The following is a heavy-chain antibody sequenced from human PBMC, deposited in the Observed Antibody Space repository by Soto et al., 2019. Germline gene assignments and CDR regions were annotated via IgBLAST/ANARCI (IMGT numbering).Heavy chain of an antibody. Sequence: EVQLVESGGGLVQPGGSLRLSCAASGFTVSSNYMSWVRQAPGEGLEWVSVIYSGGSTYYADSVKGRFTISRDNSKNTLYLQMNSLRAEDTAVYYCAREYESSGSYRLAFDIWGQGTMVTVSS. CDR2: IYSGGST. D-gene: IGHD3-22*01. CDR3: AREYESSGSYRLAFDI. V-gene: IGHV3-66*01. J-gene: IGHJ3*02. CDR1: GFTVSSNY.